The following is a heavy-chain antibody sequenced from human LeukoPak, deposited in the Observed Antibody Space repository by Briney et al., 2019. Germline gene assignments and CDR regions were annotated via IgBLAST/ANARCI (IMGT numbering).Heavy chain of an antibody. V-gene: IGHV1-8*01. Sequence: ASVKVSCKASGYTFASYDINWVRQATGQGLEWMGWMNPNSGNTGYAQKFQGRVTMTRNTSISTAYMELGSLRSEDTAVYYCAKESQTYYDIMTDYPNYYFDYWGQGTLVTVSS. CDR3: AKESQTYYDIMTDYPNYYFDY. CDR2: MNPNSGNT. CDR1: GYTFASYD. D-gene: IGHD3-9*01. J-gene: IGHJ4*02.